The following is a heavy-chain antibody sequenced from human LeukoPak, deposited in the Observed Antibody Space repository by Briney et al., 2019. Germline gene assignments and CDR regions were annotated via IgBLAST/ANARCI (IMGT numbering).Heavy chain of an antibody. D-gene: IGHD6-13*01. CDR3: ARHLPYSSSWGYYYGMDV. J-gene: IGHJ6*02. V-gene: IGHV4-59*08. Sequence: SETLSLTCTVSGGSISSYYWSWIRQPPGKGLEWIGYIYYSGSTNYNPSLKSRVTISVDTSKNQFSLKLSSVTAADTAVYYCARHLPYSSSWGYYYGMDVWGQGTTVTVSS. CDR2: IYYSGST. CDR1: GGSISSYY.